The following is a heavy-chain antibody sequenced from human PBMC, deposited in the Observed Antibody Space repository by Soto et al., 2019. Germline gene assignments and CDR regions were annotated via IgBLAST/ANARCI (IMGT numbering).Heavy chain of an antibody. V-gene: IGHV4-31*03. J-gene: IGHJ5*02. CDR3: ARDCFVDTAIVTSEYNWFDP. Sequence: SVTLSLTCTVSGGSISSGGYYWSGIRQNQGKGLEWIGYIYYSGSTYYNPSLKSRVTISVDTSKNQFSRKLSSVTAADTAVYNCARDCFVDTAIVTSEYNWFDPWGQGTLVTVSS. D-gene: IGHD5-18*01. CDR1: GGSISSGGYY. CDR2: IYYSGST.